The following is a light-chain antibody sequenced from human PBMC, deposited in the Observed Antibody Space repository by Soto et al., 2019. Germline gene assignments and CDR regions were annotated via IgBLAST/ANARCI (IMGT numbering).Light chain of an antibody. J-gene: IGLJ1*01. CDR1: SSGVGGYDY. CDR3: SSFVGPYTYV. CDR2: DVS. Sequence: QSALTQPRSVSGSPGQSVTISCTGTSSGVGGYDYVSWYQHHPGKAAHVTIYDVSKRPSGVPDRFSGSKSGNTASLTISGLQADDEADYYCSSFVGPYTYVFGTGTKVTVL. V-gene: IGLV2-11*01.